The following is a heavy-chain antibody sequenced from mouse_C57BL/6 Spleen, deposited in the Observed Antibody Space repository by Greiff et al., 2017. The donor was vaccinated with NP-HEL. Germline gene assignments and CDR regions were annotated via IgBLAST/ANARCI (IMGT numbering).Heavy chain of an antibody. CDR2: ISDGGSYT. CDR3: ARERTSIYYAMDY. CDR1: GFTFSSYA. D-gene: IGHD2-10*02. Sequence: EVKLVESGGGLVKPGGSLKLSCAASGFTFSSYAMSWVRQTPEKRLEWVATISDGGSYTYYPDNVKGRFTISRDNAKNNLYLQMSHLKSEDTAMYYCARERTSIYYAMDYWGQGTSVTVSS. V-gene: IGHV5-4*01. J-gene: IGHJ4*01.